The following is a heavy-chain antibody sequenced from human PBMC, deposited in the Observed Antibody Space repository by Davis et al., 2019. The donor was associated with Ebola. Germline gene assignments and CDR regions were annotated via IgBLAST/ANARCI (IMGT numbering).Heavy chain of an antibody. CDR2: IYYSGST. CDR3: ASERGAGAFDV. J-gene: IGHJ3*01. V-gene: IGHV4-39*01. D-gene: IGHD1-1*01. CDR1: GASISSGSYY. Sequence: MPSETLSLTCTVSGASISSGSYYWGWIRQPPGKGLEWIGTIYYSGSTYYNPSLKSRVTISVDTSKNQFFLKLSSVTAADTAVYSCASERGAGAFDVWGRGTMVTVSS.